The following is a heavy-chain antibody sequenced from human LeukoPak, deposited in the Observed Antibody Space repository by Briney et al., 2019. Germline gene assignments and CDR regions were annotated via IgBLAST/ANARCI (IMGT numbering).Heavy chain of an antibody. D-gene: IGHD6-19*01. J-gene: IGHJ4*02. CDR1: GFSLSTSRVA. V-gene: IGHV2-5*02. CDR2: IYWDDDE. CDR3: AHSSVGSSGWSDLDY. Sequence: SGPTLVKPTQTLTLTCTFSGFSLSTSRVAVGRIRQPPGKPLEWLAFIYWDDDERYSPSLRSRLTIIKDTSKNQVVLTMTNMDPVDTATYYCAHSSVGSSGWSDLDYWGQGTLVTVSS.